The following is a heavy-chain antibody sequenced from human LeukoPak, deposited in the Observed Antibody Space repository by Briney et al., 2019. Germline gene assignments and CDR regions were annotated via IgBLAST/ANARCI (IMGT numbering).Heavy chain of an antibody. D-gene: IGHD1-26*01. CDR1: GGSINSYY. CDR3: ARDATSRVGY. Sequence: PSETLSLTCTVSGGSINSYYWSWIRQPPGKGLEWIGYIYHRGSTNYNSSLKSRVSISVDTSKNQFSLKLSSVTAADTAVYYCARDATSRVGYWGQGTLVTVSS. CDR2: IYHRGST. J-gene: IGHJ4*02. V-gene: IGHV4-59*12.